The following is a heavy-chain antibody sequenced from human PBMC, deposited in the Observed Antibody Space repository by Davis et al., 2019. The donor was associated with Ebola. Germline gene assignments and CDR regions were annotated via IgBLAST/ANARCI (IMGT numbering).Heavy chain of an antibody. Sequence: GGSLRLSCAASGFTFSDYWMTWVRQAPGKGLEWVANMKHDGTEKYYVDSVKGRFTISRDNAKNSLYLQMNSQRAEDTAVYYCARGPSTGNSFSYWGQGTLVTVSS. CDR2: MKHDGTEK. J-gene: IGHJ4*02. D-gene: IGHD6-13*01. V-gene: IGHV3-7*01. CDR1: GFTFSDYW. CDR3: ARGPSTGNSFSY.